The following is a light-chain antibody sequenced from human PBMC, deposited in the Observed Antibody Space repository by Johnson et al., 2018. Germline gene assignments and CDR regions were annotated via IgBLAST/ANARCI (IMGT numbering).Light chain of an antibody. Sequence: QSVLTQPPSVSAAPGQKVTISCSGSSSNIGNNYVSWYQQLPGTAPKLLIYENNKRPSGIPDRFSGSKSGTSATLGITGLQTGDEADYYVGTWASSLSAGNVFGTGTKVTVL. J-gene: IGLJ1*01. CDR3: GTWASSLSAGNV. CDR2: ENN. CDR1: SSNIGNNY. V-gene: IGLV1-51*02.